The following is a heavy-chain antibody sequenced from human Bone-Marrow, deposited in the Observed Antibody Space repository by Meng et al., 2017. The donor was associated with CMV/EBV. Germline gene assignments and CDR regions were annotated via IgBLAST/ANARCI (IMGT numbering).Heavy chain of an antibody. CDR3: ARMGYYDFWSGYYYFDY. D-gene: IGHD3-3*01. Sequence: GSLRLSCTVSGGSISSSSYYWGWIRQPPGKGLEWIGSIYYSGSTYYNPSLKSRVTISVDTSKNQFSLKLSSVTAADTAVYYCARMGYYDFWSGYYYFDYCGQGTLVTVSS. CDR2: IYYSGST. CDR1: GGSISSSSYY. V-gene: IGHV4-39*01. J-gene: IGHJ4*02.